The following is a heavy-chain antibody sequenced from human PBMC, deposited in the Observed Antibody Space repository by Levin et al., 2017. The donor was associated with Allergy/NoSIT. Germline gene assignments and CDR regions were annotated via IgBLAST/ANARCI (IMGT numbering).Heavy chain of an antibody. CDR1: GYTFTSYY. V-gene: IGHV1-46*01. D-gene: IGHD6-25*01. Sequence: ASVKVSCKASGYTFTSYYIHWVRQAPGQGLEWMGLINPSGGSTSYAQKFQGRVTMTRDTSTSTVYMELSSLRSEDTAVYYCARKRPADAFDIWGQGTMVTVSS. CDR2: INPSGGST. J-gene: IGHJ3*02. CDR3: ARKRPADAFDI.